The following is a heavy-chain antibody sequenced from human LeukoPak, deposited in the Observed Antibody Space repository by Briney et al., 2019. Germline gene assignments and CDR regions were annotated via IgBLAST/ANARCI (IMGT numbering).Heavy chain of an antibody. CDR3: AKGRGTTVTAAANY. Sequence: GGSLTLSCAASGFSFSNYGMSWFRQAPGKGLEWVSTISGTGGTTYYADSVKGRFTISRDNSKNTLFLQFNSLRADDTAVYYCAKGRGTTVTAAANYWGQGTLVTVSS. J-gene: IGHJ4*02. CDR2: ISGTGGTT. CDR1: GFSFSNYG. V-gene: IGHV3-23*01. D-gene: IGHD4-17*01.